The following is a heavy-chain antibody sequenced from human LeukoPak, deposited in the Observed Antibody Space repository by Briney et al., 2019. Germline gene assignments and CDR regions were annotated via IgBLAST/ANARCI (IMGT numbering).Heavy chain of an antibody. CDR1: GYTFTYYY. Sequence: ASVKVSCKAAGYTFTYYYIHWVREAPGQGLGWMGCINPSNGRRNYAHKFQGRVTMTRDTYISTAYMQLSSLRSDDTAVYYCARLKCLIVSGTKAVWWGQGTLVTVSS. CDR3: ARLKCLIVSGTKAVW. J-gene: IGHJ4*02. V-gene: IGHV1-2*02. CDR2: INPSNGRR. D-gene: IGHD2/OR15-2a*01.